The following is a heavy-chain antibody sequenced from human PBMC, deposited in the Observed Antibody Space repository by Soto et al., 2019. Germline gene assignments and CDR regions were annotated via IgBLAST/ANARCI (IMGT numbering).Heavy chain of an antibody. CDR2: MYWDGDK. V-gene: IGHV2-5*02. CDR1: GFSLSTSEVG. Sequence: QITLKESGPTLVNPTQTLTLTCIFSGFSLSTSEVGVAWIRQSPGKALEGVALMYWDGDKRYSPFLKSRLTIIKDTSKSQVVLTMTNMDPVDTGTYYCAHKGGRGAGMDVWGQGTTVTVSS. J-gene: IGHJ6*02. D-gene: IGHD2-15*01. CDR3: AHKGGRGAGMDV.